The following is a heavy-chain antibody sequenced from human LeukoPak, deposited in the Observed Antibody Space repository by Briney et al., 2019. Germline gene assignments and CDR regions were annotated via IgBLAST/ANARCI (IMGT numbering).Heavy chain of an antibody. CDR1: GFTFSNYA. CDR2: VIGSGDKT. J-gene: IGHJ4*02. Sequence: PGGSLRLSCAASGFTFSNYAMNWVRQAPGKGLEWVSAVIGSGDKTKYADSVKGRFTISRDNSKNMLYLQMNSLRAEDTSVYYCAKVRCSGGTCYLDHFDYWGQGTLVTVSS. D-gene: IGHD2-15*01. CDR3: AKVRCSGGTCYLDHFDY. V-gene: IGHV3-23*01.